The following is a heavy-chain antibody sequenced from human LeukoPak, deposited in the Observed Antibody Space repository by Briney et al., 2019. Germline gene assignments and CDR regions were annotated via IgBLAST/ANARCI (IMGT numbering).Heavy chain of an antibody. J-gene: IGHJ4*02. V-gene: IGHV1-2*02. CDR1: GYTFTGYY. Sequence: ASVKVSCKASGYTFTGYYMHWVRQAPGQGLEWMGWINPNSGGTNYAQKFQSRVTMTRDTSISTAYMELSRLRSDDTAVYYCARRAKQLYCGGDCPPGYWGQGTLVTVSS. D-gene: IGHD2-21*02. CDR3: ARRAKQLYCGGDCPPGY. CDR2: INPNSGGT.